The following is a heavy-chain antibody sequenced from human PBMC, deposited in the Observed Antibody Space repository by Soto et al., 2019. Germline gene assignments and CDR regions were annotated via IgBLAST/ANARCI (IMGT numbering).Heavy chain of an antibody. J-gene: IGHJ6*02. V-gene: IGHV1-69*13. CDR3: ARAYTVTTFFFYGMDV. D-gene: IGHD4-17*01. CDR2: INPIFGTA. Sequence: GASVNVSCKASGGTFSSYAISWVRQAPGQGLEWMGGINPIFGTANYAQKFQGRVTITADESTSTAYMELSSLRSEDTAVYYCARAYTVTTFFFYGMDVWGQGTTVTVSS. CDR1: GGTFSSYA.